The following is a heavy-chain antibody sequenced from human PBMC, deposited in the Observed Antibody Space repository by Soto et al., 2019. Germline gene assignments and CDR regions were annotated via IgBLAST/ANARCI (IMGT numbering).Heavy chain of an antibody. Sequence: GSLRLSCAASGFTFSSYSMNWVRQAPGKGLEWVSYISSSSSTIYYADSVKGRFTISRDNAKNSLYLQMNSLRAEDTAVYYCARDLVVVVAAIWGQGTMVT. V-gene: IGHV3-48*01. CDR1: GFTFSSYS. CDR3: ARDLVVVVAAI. CDR2: ISSSSSTI. D-gene: IGHD2-15*01. J-gene: IGHJ3*02.